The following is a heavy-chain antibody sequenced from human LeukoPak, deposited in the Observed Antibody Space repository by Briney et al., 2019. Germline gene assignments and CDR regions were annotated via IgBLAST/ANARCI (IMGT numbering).Heavy chain of an antibody. J-gene: IGHJ4*02. Sequence: GGSLRLSCAASGFPLRDYYMSWIRQAPGKGLEWVSYISTSGSSRYYADSVRGRFTIPRDNTKNSIYLQMNNLRAEDSALYYCARAAYNWNWGQGTLVTVS. CDR1: GFPLRDYY. D-gene: IGHD1-1*01. CDR2: ISTSGSSR. V-gene: IGHV3-11*04. CDR3: ARAAYNWN.